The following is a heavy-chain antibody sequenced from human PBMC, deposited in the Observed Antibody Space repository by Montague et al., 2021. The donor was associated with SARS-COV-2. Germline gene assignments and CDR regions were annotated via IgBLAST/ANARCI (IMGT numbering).Heavy chain of an antibody. CDR1: GGSISSYY. D-gene: IGHD3-3*01. Sequence: SETLSLTCTVSGGSISSYYWSWIRQPPGKGLEWIGYIYYSGSTNYNPSLKSRVTISVDTSKDQFSLKLSSVTAADTAVYYCARLARGEYYDFWSGSHEYPPSSSGLGVWGPGPSVPVSS. CDR3: ARLARGEYYDFWSGSHEYPPSSSGLGV. CDR2: IYYSGST. J-gene: IGHJ6*02. V-gene: IGHV4-59*08.